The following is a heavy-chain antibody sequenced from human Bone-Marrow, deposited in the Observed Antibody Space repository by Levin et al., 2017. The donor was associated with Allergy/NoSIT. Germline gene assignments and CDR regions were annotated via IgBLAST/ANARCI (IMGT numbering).Heavy chain of an antibody. D-gene: IGHD3-22*01. V-gene: IGHV3-7*01. CDR2: IKHDGNEK. J-gene: IGHJ4*02. CDR1: GFSFSDYW. Sequence: GESLKISCVTSGFSFSDYWMTWVRQVPGKGLEWVASIKHDGNEKYYVDSVKGRFTLSRDNAKSSLYLQMNSLRAGDTALYFCARGDGYLFDYWGQGTLVTVSA. CDR3: ARGDGYLFDY.